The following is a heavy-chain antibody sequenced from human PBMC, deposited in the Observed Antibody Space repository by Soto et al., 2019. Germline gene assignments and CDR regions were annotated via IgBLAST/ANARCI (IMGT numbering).Heavy chain of an antibody. V-gene: IGHV3-30*04. CDR2: ISKVGMNK. CDR1: GFSFSSYA. J-gene: IGHJ5*02. D-gene: IGHD6-19*01. CDR3: ARDMYSSDYFVKWFEP. Sequence: QVRLVESGGGVVQPGRSLRLSCTASGFSFSSYAMYWFRQPPGKGLEWVAVISKVGMNKNYADSVKGRVTVSRDNANYSLDLQLNSLRGEDTAMYYCARDMYSSDYFVKWFEPWGQGTLVTVSS.